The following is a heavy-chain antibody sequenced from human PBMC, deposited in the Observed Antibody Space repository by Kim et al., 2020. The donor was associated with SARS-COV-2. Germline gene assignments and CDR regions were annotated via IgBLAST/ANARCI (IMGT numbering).Heavy chain of an antibody. CDR2: ISTNGGST. J-gene: IGHJ4*02. V-gene: IGHV3-64D*09. CDR3: VKDRDPGSYYQSYYVDY. Sequence: GGSLRLSCSASGFTFSSYAMHWVRQAPGKGLEYVSAISTNGGSTYYADSVKGRFTISRDNSKNTLYLQMSSLRAEDTAVYYCVKDRDPGSYYQSYYVDYWGQGTLVTVSS. D-gene: IGHD3-10*01. CDR1: GFTFSSYA.